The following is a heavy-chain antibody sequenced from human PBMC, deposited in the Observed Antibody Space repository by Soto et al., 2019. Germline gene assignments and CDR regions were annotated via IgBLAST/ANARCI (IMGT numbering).Heavy chain of an antibody. CDR2: IYYTGNT. J-gene: IGHJ4*02. D-gene: IGHD4-17*01. Sequence: SETLSLTCTVSGGSISSYYWSWIRQPPGKGLEWIGYIYYTGNTNYNPSLKSRVTISVDTSKNQFSLKLSSVTAADTAVYYCSKGNDYGDYYFYFWCQGALVRASA. CDR3: SKGNDYGDYYFYF. CDR1: GGSISSYY. V-gene: IGHV4-59*01.